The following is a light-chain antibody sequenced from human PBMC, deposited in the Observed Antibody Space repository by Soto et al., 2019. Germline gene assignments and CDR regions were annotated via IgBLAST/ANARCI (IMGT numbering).Light chain of an antibody. J-gene: IGKJ3*01. Sequence: DIQMTRSPSSLSASIGDRVTITCRASQGIRNYLAWYQQKPGKVPKLLIQDTSTLQSGVPSRFSGSGSGTDFTLTITNLQPEDVATYYCQKYNSVPFTFGPGTKVHIK. V-gene: IGKV1-27*01. CDR2: DTS. CDR1: QGIRNY. CDR3: QKYNSVPFT.